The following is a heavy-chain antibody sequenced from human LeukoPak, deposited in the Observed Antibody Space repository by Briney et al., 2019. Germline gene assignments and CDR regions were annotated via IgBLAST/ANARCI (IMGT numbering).Heavy chain of an antibody. CDR1: GGSISSGRYY. CDR2: IYTSGST. CDR3: ARDQRYCSGGRCYSGWFDP. V-gene: IGHV4-61*02. J-gene: IGHJ5*02. D-gene: IGHD2-15*01. Sequence: PSQTLSLTCTVSGGSISSGRYYWSWNRQHAGKGLEWIGRIYTSGSTNYNPSLKSRVTTSVDTSKNQFSLKLSSVTAADTAVYYCARDQRYCSGGRCYSGWFDPWGQGTLVTVSS.